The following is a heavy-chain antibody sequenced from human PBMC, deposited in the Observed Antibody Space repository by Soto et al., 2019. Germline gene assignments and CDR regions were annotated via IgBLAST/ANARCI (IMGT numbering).Heavy chain of an antibody. V-gene: IGHV1-8*01. D-gene: IGHD5-18*01. CDR2: MNPNSGNT. Sequence: ASVKVSCKASGYTFTSYDINWVRQATGQGLEWMGWMNPNSGNTGYAQKFQGRVTMTRNTSISTAYMELSSLRSEDTAVYYCARLHLSRIQLWVRDPSWFDPWGQGTLVTVSS. CDR3: ARLHLSRIQLWVRDPSWFDP. J-gene: IGHJ5*02. CDR1: GYTFTSYD.